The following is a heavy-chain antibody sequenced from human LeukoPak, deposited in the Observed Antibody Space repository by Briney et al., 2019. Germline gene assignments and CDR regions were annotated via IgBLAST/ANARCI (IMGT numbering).Heavy chain of an antibody. CDR3: ARVFRWGYYFDY. Sequence: PGGSLRLSCAASGFTFSSYSMNWVRQAPGKGLEWVSSISSSSSYIYYADSVKGRFTISRDNAKNSLYLQMNSLRAEDTALYYCARVFRWGYYFDYWGQGTLVTVSS. J-gene: IGHJ4*02. D-gene: IGHD3-16*01. CDR2: ISSSSSYI. CDR1: GFTFSSYS. V-gene: IGHV3-21*04.